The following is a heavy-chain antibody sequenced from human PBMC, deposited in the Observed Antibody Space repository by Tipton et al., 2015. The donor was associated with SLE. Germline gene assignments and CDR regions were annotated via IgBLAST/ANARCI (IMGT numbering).Heavy chain of an antibody. Sequence: TLSLTCNVSGGSISSGNYYWNWIRQPPGKGLEWIGYIFHSGSTYYSASLKSRVTISVDRSNNQFSLKLSSVTAADTAVYYCARDLSGASRLGYFDSWGQGTLVTVSA. J-gene: IGHJ4*02. CDR1: GGSISSGNYY. V-gene: IGHV4-30-2*01. CDR3: ARDLSGASRLGYFDS. CDR2: IFHSGST.